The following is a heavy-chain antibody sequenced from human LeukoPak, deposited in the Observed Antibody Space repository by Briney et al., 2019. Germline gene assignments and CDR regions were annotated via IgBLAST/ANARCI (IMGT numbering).Heavy chain of an antibody. CDR2: ISGSGGST. J-gene: IGHJ5*02. D-gene: IGHD6-19*01. Sequence: GGSLRLSCAASGFTFSSYAMSWVRQAPGKGLEWVSAISGSGGSTYYADSVKGRFTISRDNSKNTLYLQMNSLRAEDTAVYYCAKDALPAXAVAGNNWFDPWGQGTLVTVSS. V-gene: IGHV3-23*01. CDR1: GFTFSSYA. CDR3: AKDALPAXAVAGNNWFDP.